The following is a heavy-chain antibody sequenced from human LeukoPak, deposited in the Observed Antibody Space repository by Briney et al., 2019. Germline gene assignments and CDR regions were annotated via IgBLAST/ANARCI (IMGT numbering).Heavy chain of an antibody. CDR3: ARCNYDILTGYHPSYYFDY. J-gene: IGHJ4*02. V-gene: IGHV3-7*03. Sequence: PGGSLRLSCAASGFTFSSYWMSWVRQAPGKGLEWVANIKQDGSEKYYVDSVKGRFTISRDNAKNSLYLQMNSLRAEDTAVYYCARCNYDILTGYHPSYYFDYWGQGTLVTASS. D-gene: IGHD3-9*01. CDR1: GFTFSSYW. CDR2: IKQDGSEK.